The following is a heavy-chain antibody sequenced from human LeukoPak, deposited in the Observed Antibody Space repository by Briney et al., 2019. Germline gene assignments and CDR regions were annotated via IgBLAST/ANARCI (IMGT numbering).Heavy chain of an antibody. Sequence: SETLSLTCAVSGGSISSSSSICWTWVRQPPGKGLEWIGEIYHSGSTNYNPSLKSRVTISVDKSKNQFSLKLSSVTAADTAVYYCARDRAAEYYYYYGMDVWGQGTTVTVSS. CDR2: IYHSGST. CDR3: ARDRAAEYYYYYGMDV. V-gene: IGHV4-4*02. CDR1: GGSISSSSSIC. J-gene: IGHJ6*02. D-gene: IGHD6-13*01.